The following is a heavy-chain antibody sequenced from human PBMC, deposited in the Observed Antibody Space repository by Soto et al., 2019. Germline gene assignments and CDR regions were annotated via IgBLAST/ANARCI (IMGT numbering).Heavy chain of an antibody. D-gene: IGHD2-21*01. CDR2: IRPGSGKA. CDR3: ARGGIPIFEY. CDR1: GYNFTDYR. J-gene: IGHJ4*02. Sequence: ASVKVSCKASGYNFTDYRIHWLRQAPGQRLEWMGWIRPGSGKAQYSEKFVGRLSITRDTSATTAHMELSSLRSDDTAVYYCARGGIPIFEYWGQGSLVTVSS. V-gene: IGHV1-3*01.